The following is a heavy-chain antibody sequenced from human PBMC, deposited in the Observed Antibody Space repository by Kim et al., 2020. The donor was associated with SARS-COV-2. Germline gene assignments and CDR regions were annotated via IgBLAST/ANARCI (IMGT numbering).Heavy chain of an antibody. CDR3: AKDHPSDGWPTFEH. J-gene: IGHJ4*02. D-gene: IGHD6-19*01. Sequence: YADSVRGRLTITRDSAKNTVYLQLNNVRTEDTAMYFGAKDHPSDGWPTFEHWGQGTLVTVSS. V-gene: IGHV3-33*06.